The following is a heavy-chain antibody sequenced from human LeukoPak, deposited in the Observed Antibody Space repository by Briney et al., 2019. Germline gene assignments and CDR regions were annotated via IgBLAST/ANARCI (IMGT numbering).Heavy chain of an antibody. Sequence: GGSLRPSCAASGLTLSNTGTSWVRQAPGKGRELGGRIIRKTPGATTDSAAQATCRLTISRDDSTYTLNLQLKSPKPEDTAVYYCTTVVHYGSGSYYIFMCYWRRGNLAMVSA. J-gene: IGHJ4*02. CDR2: IIRKTPGATT. V-gene: IGHV3-15*01. CDR1: GLTLSNTG. D-gene: IGHD3-10*01. CDR3: TTVVHYGSGSYYIFMCY.